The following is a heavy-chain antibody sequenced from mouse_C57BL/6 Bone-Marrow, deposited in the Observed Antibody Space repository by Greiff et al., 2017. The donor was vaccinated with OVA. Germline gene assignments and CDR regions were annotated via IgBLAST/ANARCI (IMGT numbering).Heavy chain of an antibody. CDR1: GYTFTDYE. J-gene: IGHJ2*01. CDR2: IDPETGGT. D-gene: IGHD2-2*01. CDR3: TISYGYDIDY. V-gene: IGHV1-15*01. Sequence: QVQLQQSGAELVRPGASVTLSCKASGYTFTDYEMHWVKQTPVHGLEWIGAIDPETGGTAYNQKFKGKAILTADKSSSTAYMELRSLTSEDSAVYYCTISYGYDIDYWGQGTTLTVSS.